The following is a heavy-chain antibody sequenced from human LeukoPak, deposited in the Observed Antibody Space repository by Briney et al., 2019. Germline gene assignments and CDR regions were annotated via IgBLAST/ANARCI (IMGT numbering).Heavy chain of an antibody. CDR1: GFTFSSYS. D-gene: IGHD3-16*02. J-gene: IGHJ6*02. V-gene: IGHV3-21*01. CDR2: ISSSSSYI. Sequence: GGSLRLSCAASGFTFSSYSMNWVRQAPGKGLEWVSSISSSSSYIYYADSVKGRFTISRDNAKNSLYLQMNSLRAEDTAVYYCARSVITFGGVILLAGYYYGMDVWGQGTTVTVSS. CDR3: ARSVITFGGVILLAGYYYGMDV.